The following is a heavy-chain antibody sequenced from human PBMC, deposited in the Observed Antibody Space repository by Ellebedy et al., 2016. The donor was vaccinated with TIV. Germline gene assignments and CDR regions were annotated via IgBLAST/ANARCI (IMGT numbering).Heavy chain of an antibody. V-gene: IGHV3-33*01. CDR2: IWYDGSNK. CDR3: SRANTAMVRRNHMDV. CDR1: GFTFSSYG. Sequence: GESLKISCAASGFTFSSYGMHWVRQAPGKGLDWLAVIWYDGSNKYYADSVKGRFTISRDNSKNTLYLQMNSLRAEDRAVFYCSRANTAMVRRNHMDVWGQGTTVTVSS. J-gene: IGHJ6*02. D-gene: IGHD5-18*01.